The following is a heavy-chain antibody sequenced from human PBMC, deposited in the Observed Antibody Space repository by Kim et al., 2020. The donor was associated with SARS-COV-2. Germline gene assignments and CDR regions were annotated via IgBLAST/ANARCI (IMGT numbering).Heavy chain of an antibody. Sequence: YYRPSLKSRVTISEETSKNQFSLRLSSVTAADTAVYFCARQKIQRDWFDPWGQGILVAVS. J-gene: IGHJ5*02. V-gene: IGHV4-30-2*03. CDR3: ARQKIQRDWFDP.